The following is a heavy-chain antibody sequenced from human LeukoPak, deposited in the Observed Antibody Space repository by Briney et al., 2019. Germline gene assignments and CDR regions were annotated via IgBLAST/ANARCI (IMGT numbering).Heavy chain of an antibody. V-gene: IGHV3-11*04. CDR2: ISSSVTTV. Sequence: GGSLRLSCAASGFTFRDYYMAWIRQAPGKGLEWVSHISSSVTTVYYADSVRGRFTLSRDTAKNSVSLQMNSLRAEDTAVYYCARGSLVHYYGSGSYRIRAGFDYWGQGTLVTVSS. CDR3: ARGSLVHYYGSGSYRIRAGFDY. J-gene: IGHJ4*02. CDR1: GFTFRDYY. D-gene: IGHD3-10*01.